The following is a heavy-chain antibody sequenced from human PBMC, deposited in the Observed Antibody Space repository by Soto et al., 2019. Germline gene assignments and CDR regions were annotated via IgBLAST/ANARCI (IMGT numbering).Heavy chain of an antibody. CDR3: AKSPNFYCSSPNCYKYYFDH. J-gene: IGHJ4*02. CDR1: GFTFNTYG. D-gene: IGHD2-2*02. CDR2: ISYDGSEK. V-gene: IGHV3-30*18. Sequence: GGSLRLSCAASGFTFNTYGMHWVRQAPGKGLEWVAVISYDGSEKYYVDSVKGRFTISKDNSKNTLYLQMNSLRPEDTAVYYCAKSPNFYCSSPNCYKYYFDHWGQGTRVTVS.